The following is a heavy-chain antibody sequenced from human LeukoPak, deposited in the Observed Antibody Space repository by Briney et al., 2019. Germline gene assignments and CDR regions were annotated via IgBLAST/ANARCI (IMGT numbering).Heavy chain of an antibody. CDR3: ARVIAAAEDFDY. CDR1: GFTFSSYW. D-gene: IGHD6-13*01. CDR2: INSDGSCT. V-gene: IGHV3-74*01. Sequence: GGSLRLSCAASGFTFSSYWMHWVRQAPGKGLVWVSRINSDGSCTSYADSVKGRFTISRDNAKNTLYLQMNSLRAEDTAVYYCARVIAAAEDFDYWGQGTLVTVSS. J-gene: IGHJ4*02.